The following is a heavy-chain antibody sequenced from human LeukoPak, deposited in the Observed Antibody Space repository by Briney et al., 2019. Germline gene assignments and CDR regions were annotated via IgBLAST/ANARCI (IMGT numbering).Heavy chain of an antibody. J-gene: IGHJ1*01. Sequence: GGSLRLSCAASGFTFSTYAIHWVRQAPGKGLEWVAVIWFDGSKQYYADSVKGRFIISRDNSKSTSNLQLNSLRAEDTAVYYCAREGDSRWGELSPWGQGTLVTVSS. CDR2: IWFDGSKQ. D-gene: IGHD3-16*02. V-gene: IGHV3-33*01. CDR1: GFTFSTYA. CDR3: AREGDSRWGELSP.